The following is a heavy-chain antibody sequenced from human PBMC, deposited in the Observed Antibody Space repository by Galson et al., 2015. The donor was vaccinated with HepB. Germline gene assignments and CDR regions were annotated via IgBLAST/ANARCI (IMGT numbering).Heavy chain of an antibody. CDR1: GYSFTDYS. J-gene: IGHJ4*02. V-gene: IGHV1-2*02. CDR2: INPDSGDA. CDR3: ARVPLRLPNFSGPGNFYSFDY. D-gene: IGHD3-3*01. Sequence: SVKVSCKASGYSFTDYSLHWVRQAPGQGLEWMGWINPDSGDADYAQKFRGRVTMTRDTSITTAYMDLTTLTSDDTAVYYCARVPLRLPNFSGPGNFYSFDYWGQGSLVTVAS.